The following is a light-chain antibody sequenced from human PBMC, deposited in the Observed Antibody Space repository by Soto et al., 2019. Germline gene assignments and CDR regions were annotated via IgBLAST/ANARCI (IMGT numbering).Light chain of an antibody. J-gene: IGKJ4*01. CDR1: QSVRSN. CDR3: QQYDNWPLT. Sequence: EIVMTQSPATLSVSPGERATLSCRASQSVRSNLAWFQQKPGQAPRLLIYRASTRATGIPARFSGSGSGTEFTLTISSLQSEDFAVYYCQQYDNWPLTFGGGTKVDIK. CDR2: RAS. V-gene: IGKV3-15*01.